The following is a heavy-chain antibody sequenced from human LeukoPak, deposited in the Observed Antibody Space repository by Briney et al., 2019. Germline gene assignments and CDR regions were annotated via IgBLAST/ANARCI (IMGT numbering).Heavy chain of an antibody. Sequence: PGGSLRLSCAASGFTFSNAYMSWVRQAPGKGLEWVAFIRYDGTNKYYADSVKGRFTISRDNSKNTLYLQMNSLRAEDTAVYYCAKVGKLGSYYYFDYWGQGTLVTVSS. CDR1: GFTFSNAY. CDR3: AKVGKLGSYYYFDY. V-gene: IGHV3-30*02. J-gene: IGHJ4*02. CDR2: IRYDGTNK. D-gene: IGHD1-26*01.